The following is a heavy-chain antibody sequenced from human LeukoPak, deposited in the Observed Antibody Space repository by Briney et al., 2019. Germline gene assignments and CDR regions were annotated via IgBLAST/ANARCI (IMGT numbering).Heavy chain of an antibody. CDR3: AKDPFGGGCHRCWFDP. D-gene: IGHD6-19*01. CDR2: ISGSGGNT. Sequence: GGSLRLSCAASGFTFSSYAMTRVRRAPGKGLEWVSAISGSGGNTYYADSVKGRFTISRDNSKNTLYLQMNSLRAEDTAVYYCAKDPFGGGCHRCWFDPWGQGTLVTVSS. J-gene: IGHJ5*02. V-gene: IGHV3-23*01. CDR1: GFTFSSYA.